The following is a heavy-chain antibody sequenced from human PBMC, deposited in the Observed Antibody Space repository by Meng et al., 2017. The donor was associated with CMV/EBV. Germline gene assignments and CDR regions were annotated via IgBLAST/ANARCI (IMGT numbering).Heavy chain of an antibody. V-gene: IGHV3-21*01. J-gene: IGHJ4*02. CDR2: ISRTSSYI. D-gene: IGHD3-16*01. Sequence: GESLKISYAASGFTFSTYTMTWVRQAPGKGLEWVSSISRTSSYIYYSDLVKGRFTISRDNAENSLYLQMNSLRGEDTAVYFCARVGDSGGPLGYWGQGTLVTVSS. CDR3: ARVGDSGGPLGY. CDR1: GFTFSTYT.